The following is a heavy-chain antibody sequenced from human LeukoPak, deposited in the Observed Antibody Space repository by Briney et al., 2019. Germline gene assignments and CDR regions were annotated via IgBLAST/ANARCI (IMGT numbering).Heavy chain of an antibody. CDR2: IYYTGSA. J-gene: IGHJ4*02. CDR3: ARRGAFNALNC. V-gene: IGHV4-59*08. CDR1: GGSISSYY. Sequence: SETLSLTCTVSGGSISSYYWSWIRQPPGKGLEWLGYIYYTGSANYNPSLKSRLTISVDTSKKQLPLKLSSVTAVDTAVYYCARRGAFNALNCWGRGTLVTVSS. D-gene: IGHD2-15*01.